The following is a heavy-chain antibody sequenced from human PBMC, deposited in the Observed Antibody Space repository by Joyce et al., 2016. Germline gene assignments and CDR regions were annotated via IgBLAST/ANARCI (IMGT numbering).Heavy chain of an antibody. D-gene: IGHD4-17*01. CDR1: GFSVSSNY. J-gene: IGHJ4*02. V-gene: IGHV3-53*01. CDR3: ARSRLNGDLDY. CDR2: IYTGDDT. Sequence: EVQLVESGGGLIQPGGSLRLSCAASGFSVSSNYMTWVRQAPGGGLECVSVIYTGDDTYYADSVKGRFTISRDNSKNSLYLEMNSLTADDTAVYYCARSRLNGDLDYWGQGTLVTVSS.